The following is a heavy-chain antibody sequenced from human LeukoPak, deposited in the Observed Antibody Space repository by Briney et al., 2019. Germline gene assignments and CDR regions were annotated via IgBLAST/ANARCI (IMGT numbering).Heavy chain of an antibody. D-gene: IGHD2-21*02. CDR1: GFTFDDHA. V-gene: IGHV3-20*04. Sequence: PGGSLRLSCAASGFTFDDHAMSWVRQAPGKGLEWVSNINWSGAGTDYADSVKGRFSISKDNAKNSLYLQMSSLRAEDTALYYCARGYCGGDCYFDHWGQGTLVTVSS. CDR2: INWSGAGT. CDR3: ARGYCGGDCYFDH. J-gene: IGHJ4*02.